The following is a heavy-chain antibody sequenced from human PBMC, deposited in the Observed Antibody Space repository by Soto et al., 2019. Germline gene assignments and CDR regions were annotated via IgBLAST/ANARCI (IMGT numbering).Heavy chain of an antibody. V-gene: IGHV1-18*01. CDR3: ARLLTEGATYREDAFDM. Sequence: QLQLVQSGGEVKTPGASVKVSCTTSGYTFTSHGISWVRQAPGQGLEWMGWISTYNGKTDYAQKFPGRVTMTGDQRTSTVYMEVRGLRSDDKAVYYCARLLTEGATYREDAFDMWGQGTKVTVSS. D-gene: IGHD1-26*01. CDR1: GYTFTSHG. CDR2: ISTYNGKT. J-gene: IGHJ3*02.